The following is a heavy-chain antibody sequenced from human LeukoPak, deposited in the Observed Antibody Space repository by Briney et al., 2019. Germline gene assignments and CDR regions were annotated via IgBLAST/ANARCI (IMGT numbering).Heavy chain of an antibody. Sequence: SETLSLTCTVSGGSISSYYWSWIRQPAGKGLEWIGRIYSGGSTNYNPSLKSRVTMSVDSSNNQFSLKLSSVTAAGTAVFYCARENTGSYREFDYWGQGTLATVSS. CDR2: IYSGGST. CDR1: GGSISSYY. J-gene: IGHJ4*02. V-gene: IGHV4-4*07. CDR3: ARENTGSYREFDY. D-gene: IGHD1-26*01.